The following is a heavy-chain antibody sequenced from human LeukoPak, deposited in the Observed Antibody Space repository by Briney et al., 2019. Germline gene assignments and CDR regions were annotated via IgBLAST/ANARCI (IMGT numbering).Heavy chain of an antibody. Sequence: GGSLRLSCAASGFTFSSYAMSWVRQAPGKGLEWVSAISGSGGSTYYADSVKGRFTISRDNSKNTLYLQMNSLRAEDTAVYYCAKGRCSGGSYSRFDPWGQGTLVTVSS. D-gene: IGHD2-15*01. CDR3: AKGRCSGGSYSRFDP. J-gene: IGHJ5*02. V-gene: IGHV3-23*01. CDR1: GFTFSSYA. CDR2: ISGSGGST.